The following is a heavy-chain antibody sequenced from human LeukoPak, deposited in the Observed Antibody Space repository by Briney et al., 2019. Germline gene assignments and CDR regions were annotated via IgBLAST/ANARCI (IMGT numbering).Heavy chain of an antibody. D-gene: IGHD4-23*01. J-gene: IGHJ4*02. V-gene: IGHV3-74*01. CDR2: INSDESST. CDR1: GFSFSSYG. Sequence: GGSLRLSCAASGFSFSSYGMHWARQAPGKGLIWVSRINSDESSTSYADSVRGRFTISRDNAKNTLYLQMNSLRAEDTAVYYCAGGPYGGTINYWGQGTLGTVSS. CDR3: AGGPYGGTINY.